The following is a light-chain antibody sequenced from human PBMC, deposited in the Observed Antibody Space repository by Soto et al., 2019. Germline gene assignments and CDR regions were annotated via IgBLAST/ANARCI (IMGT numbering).Light chain of an antibody. V-gene: IGKV1-39*01. Sequence: DIQMTQSPSSLSASVGDSVTITCRASQSVRNYLNWYQHKPGKAPKLLIYGASRLQTGVPSRFSGSGSGTDFTLTVSSLQPEDFATYYCQQTYSSSWTFGQGTKVDNK. CDR1: QSVRNY. CDR2: GAS. CDR3: QQTYSSSWT. J-gene: IGKJ1*01.